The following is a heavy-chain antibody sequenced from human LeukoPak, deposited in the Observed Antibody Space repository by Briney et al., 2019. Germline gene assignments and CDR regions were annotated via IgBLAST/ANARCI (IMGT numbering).Heavy chain of an antibody. CDR2: IYYSGST. CDR1: GGSISSYY. J-gene: IGHJ5*02. CDR3: ARTTEDCSSTSCYQYWFDP. Sequence: SETLSLTCTVSGGSISSYYWSWIRQPPGKGLEWMGYIYYSGSTNYNPSLKSRVTISVDTSKNQFSLKLNSVTAADTAVYYCARTTEDCSSTSCYQYWFDPWGRGTLVTVSS. V-gene: IGHV4-59*01. D-gene: IGHD2-2*01.